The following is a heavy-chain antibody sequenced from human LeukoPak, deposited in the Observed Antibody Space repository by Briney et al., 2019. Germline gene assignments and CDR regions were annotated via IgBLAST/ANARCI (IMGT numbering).Heavy chain of an antibody. D-gene: IGHD3-16*01. CDR2: IYYSGST. CDR3: ARGRKAATLTTYDYVWGIGYYFDY. V-gene: IGHV4-59*12. Sequence: SETLSLTCTVSGGSISSYYWSWIRQPPGKGLEWIGYIYYSGSTNYNPSLKSRVTISVDTSKNQFSLKLSSVTAADTAVYYCARGRKAATLTTYDYVWGIGYYFDYWGQGTLVTVSS. J-gene: IGHJ4*02. CDR1: GGSISSYY.